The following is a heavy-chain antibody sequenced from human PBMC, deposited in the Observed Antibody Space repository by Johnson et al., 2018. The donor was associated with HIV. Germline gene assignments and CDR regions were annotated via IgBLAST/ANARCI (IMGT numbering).Heavy chain of an antibody. CDR3: ARDRPSGWPDAFDI. CDR2: IWNDGPNK. CDR1: GFTFSRYG. J-gene: IGHJ3*02. D-gene: IGHD6-19*01. Sequence: QMLLVESGGGVVQPGRSLRLSCAASGFTFSRYGMHWVRQAPGKGLEWVAVIWNDGPNKYHADSVKGRFTISRDNSKNTLYLQMNSLRPEDTAVYYCARDRPSGWPDAFDIWGQGTMVTVSS. V-gene: IGHV3-33*08.